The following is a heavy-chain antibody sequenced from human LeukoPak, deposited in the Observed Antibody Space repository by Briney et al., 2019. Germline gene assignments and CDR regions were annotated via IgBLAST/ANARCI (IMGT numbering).Heavy chain of an antibody. D-gene: IGHD3-22*01. CDR2: ISTTGTTI. Sequence: GGSLRLSCAASGFTFSAYHINWVRQAPGKGLEWISYISTTGTTIHYADSVKGRFAISRDNAKSSLYLQMNSLRDEDTAVYYCARDRGSYYYDSSGFFDYWGQGTLVTVSS. CDR3: ARDRGSYYYDSSGFFDY. J-gene: IGHJ4*02. CDR1: GFTFSAYH. V-gene: IGHV3-48*02.